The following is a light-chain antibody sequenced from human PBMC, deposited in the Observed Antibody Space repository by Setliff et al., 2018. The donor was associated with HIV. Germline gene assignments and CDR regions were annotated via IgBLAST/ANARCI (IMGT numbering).Light chain of an antibody. CDR1: SSDIGSWNY. J-gene: IGLJ1*01. CDR3: SSYTSTYTRV. V-gene: IGLV2-14*01. Sequence: QSALAQPASVSGSPGQSITISCTGRSSDIGSWNYVSWYQQHPGQAPRLMIYEVTNRPSGVSNRFSGSKSGSTASLTISGLQAEDEADYYCSSYTSTYTRVFGTGTKVTVL. CDR2: EVT.